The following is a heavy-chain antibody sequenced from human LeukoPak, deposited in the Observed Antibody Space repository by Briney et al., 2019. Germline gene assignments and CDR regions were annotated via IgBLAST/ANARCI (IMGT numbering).Heavy chain of an antibody. J-gene: IGHJ4*02. CDR1: GFTFSDYP. Sequence: GRSLRLSCAASGFTFSDYPMHWIRQAPGKGLEWVAVISYDGIKKYYADSLKGRFTISRDNSKKTLFLEMNSLRAEDAAVYYCAKDRGSSGYSDYWGQGTLVTVSS. CDR3: AKDRGSSGYSDY. V-gene: IGHV3-30-3*01. D-gene: IGHD3-22*01. CDR2: ISYDGIKK.